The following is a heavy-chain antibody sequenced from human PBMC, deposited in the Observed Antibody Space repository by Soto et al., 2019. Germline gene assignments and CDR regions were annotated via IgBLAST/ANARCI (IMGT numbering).Heavy chain of an antibody. D-gene: IGHD3-22*01. V-gene: IGHV4-34*01. J-gene: IGHJ4*02. CDR2: INHSGST. Sequence: SETLSLTCAVYGGSFSGYYLSWIRQPPGKGLEWIGEINHSGSTNYNPSLKSRVTISVDTSKNQFSLKLSSVTAADTAVYYCARGRTYYYDSSGDFDYWGQGTLVTVSS. CDR1: GGSFSGYY. CDR3: ARGRTYYYDSSGDFDY.